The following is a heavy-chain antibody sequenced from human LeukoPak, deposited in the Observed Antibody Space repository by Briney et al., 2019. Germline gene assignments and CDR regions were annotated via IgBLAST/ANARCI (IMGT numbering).Heavy chain of an antibody. CDR1: GFTFSSYG. V-gene: IGHV3-30*18. D-gene: IGHD2-2*01. J-gene: IGHJ6*02. CDR2: ISYDGSNK. Sequence: PGGSLSLSCAASGFTFSSYGMHWVRQAPGKGLEWVAVISYDGSNKYYADSVKGRFTITRDNSKNTLYLQMNSLRAEDTAVSCCAKDMLNQLLSDYYYYGMDVWGQGTTVTVSS. CDR3: AKDMLNQLLSDYYYYGMDV.